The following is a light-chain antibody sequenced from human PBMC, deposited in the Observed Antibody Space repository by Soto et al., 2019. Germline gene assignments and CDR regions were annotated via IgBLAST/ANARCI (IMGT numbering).Light chain of an antibody. CDR2: DAS. CDR3: QQYAGSPRT. Sequence: IGMTQTAPTRSVYPGKIAPVGCRANQSVGSNLAWYQQKPGQAPRHLIYDASNRATGIPARFTGSGSGTDFTLTINRVEPEDFAVYFCQQYAGSPRTFGQGTKV. J-gene: IGKJ1*01. CDR1: QSVGSN. V-gene: IGKV3-20*01.